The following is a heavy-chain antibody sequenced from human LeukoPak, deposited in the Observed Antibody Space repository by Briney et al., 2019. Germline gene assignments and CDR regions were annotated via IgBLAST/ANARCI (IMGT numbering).Heavy chain of an antibody. CDR3: ARGRDDYGDYSETYYFDY. CDR2: INPSGGST. V-gene: IGHV1-46*01. J-gene: IGHJ4*02. D-gene: IGHD4-17*01. CDR1: GYTFPSYY. Sequence: GASVKVSCKASGYTFPSYYMHWVRQAPGQGLEWMGIINPSGGSTSYAQKFQGRVTMTRDTSTSTVYMELSSLRSEDTAVYYCARGRDDYGDYSETYYFDYWGQGTLVTVSS.